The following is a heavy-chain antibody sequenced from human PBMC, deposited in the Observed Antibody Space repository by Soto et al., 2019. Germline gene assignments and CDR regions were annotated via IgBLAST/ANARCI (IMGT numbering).Heavy chain of an antibody. CDR3: AKDLLQWLVVGHDAFDI. CDR1: GFTFTTYG. CDR2: ISASGDST. D-gene: IGHD6-19*01. Sequence: EVQLLESGGGLVQPGGSLRLSCVASGFTFTTYGINWVRQAPGKGLEWVSGISASGDSTFNADSVKGRFTISRDNSKKRLYLQMNSLRAEDTAVYYCAKDLLQWLVVGHDAFDIWGQGTMVTVSS. J-gene: IGHJ3*02. V-gene: IGHV3-23*01.